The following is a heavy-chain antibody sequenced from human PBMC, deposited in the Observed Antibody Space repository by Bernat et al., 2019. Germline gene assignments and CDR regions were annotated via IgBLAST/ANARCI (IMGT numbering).Heavy chain of an antibody. D-gene: IGHD3-10*01. V-gene: IGHV3-21*01. CDR2: ISSSSSYI. CDR1: GFTFSSYS. Sequence: EVQLVESGGGLVKPGGSLRLSCAASGFTFSSYSMNWVRQAPGKGLEWVSSISSSSSYIYYADSVKGRFTISRDNAKNSLYLQMNSLRAEDTAVYYCARGGSGSYYHLFDYWDQGTLVTVSS. J-gene: IGHJ4*02. CDR3: ARGGSGSYYHLFDY.